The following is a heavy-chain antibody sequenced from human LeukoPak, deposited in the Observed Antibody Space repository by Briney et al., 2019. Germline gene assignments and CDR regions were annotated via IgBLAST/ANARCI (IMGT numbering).Heavy chain of an antibody. Sequence: SETLSLTCTVSGDSISSYYWSWIRQPPGKGLEWIGYIYYRGSTNYIPSLKSRVTISVDTSKNQFSLKLNSMTAADTAVYYCARADYYSNWFDPWGQGTLVTVSS. CDR2: IYYRGST. J-gene: IGHJ5*02. CDR3: ARADYYSNWFDP. V-gene: IGHV4-59*01. CDR1: GDSISSYY. D-gene: IGHD2-21*01.